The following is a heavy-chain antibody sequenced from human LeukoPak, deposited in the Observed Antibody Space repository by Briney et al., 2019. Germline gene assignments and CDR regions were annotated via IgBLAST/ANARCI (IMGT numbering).Heavy chain of an antibody. V-gene: IGHV4-34*01. CDR2: INHSGST. CDR3: ARGRSTLRYFAVGTWFDP. Sequence: GSLRLSCAASGFTVSSNYMSWIRQPPGKGLEWIGEINHSGSTNYNPSLKSRVTISVDTSKNQFSLKLSSVTAADTAVYYCARGRSTLRYFAVGTWFDPWGQGTLVTVSS. J-gene: IGHJ5*02. D-gene: IGHD3-9*01. CDR1: GFTVSSNY.